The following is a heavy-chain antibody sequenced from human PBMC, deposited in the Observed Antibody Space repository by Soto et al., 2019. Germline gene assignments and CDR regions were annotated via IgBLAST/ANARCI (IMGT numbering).Heavy chain of an antibody. CDR1: GVTFSSYA. CDR2: LGVRST. J-gene: IGHJ3*01. Sequence: PGGSLRLSCAASGVTFSSYAMSWGRQAPGMGLEWVSTLGVRSTYYADSVKGRFTISRSNSNNALYLQMNSLRVGDTAVYYCAKGTLVKPPGTRAFDVWGQGTMVTVSS. D-gene: IGHD6-13*01. CDR3: AKGTLVKPPGTRAFDV. V-gene: IGHV3-23*01.